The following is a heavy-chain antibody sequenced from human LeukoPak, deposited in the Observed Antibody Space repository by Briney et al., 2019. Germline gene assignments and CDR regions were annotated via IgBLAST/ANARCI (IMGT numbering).Heavy chain of an antibody. CDR1: GFTFSTYW. J-gene: IGHJ4*02. CDR3: AKDYRGSYVGPSFDY. D-gene: IGHD1-26*01. Sequence: GGSLRLPCAASGFTFSTYWMSWVRQAPGKGLEWLANINQDGSEKNYVDSVKGRFTISRDNSKNTLYLQMNSLRAEDTAVYYCAKDYRGSYVGPSFDYWGQGTLVTVSS. CDR2: INQDGSEK. V-gene: IGHV3-7*03.